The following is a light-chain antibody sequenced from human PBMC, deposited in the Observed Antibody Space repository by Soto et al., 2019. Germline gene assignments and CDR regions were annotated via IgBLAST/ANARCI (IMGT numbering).Light chain of an antibody. CDR2: EVT. CDR3: NSYTNTGARV. CDR1: SSDIGANNF. J-gene: IGLJ2*01. Sequence: QSALTQPASVSGSPGQSITISCTGTSSDIGANNFVSWYQQHPGKAPKVLIYEVTNRPSEISNRFSGSKSGNTASLTISGLRAEDEADYYCNSYTNTGARVFGGGTKLTVL. V-gene: IGLV2-14*01.